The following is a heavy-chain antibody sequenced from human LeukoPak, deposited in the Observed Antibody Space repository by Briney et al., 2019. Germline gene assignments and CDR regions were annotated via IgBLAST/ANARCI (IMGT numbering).Heavy chain of an antibody. J-gene: IGHJ6*03. V-gene: IGHV1-2*02. CDR1: GGTFSSYA. Sequence: ASVKVSCKASGGTFSSYAISWVRQAPGQGLEWMGWINPSSGGTNYAPKFQDRVTMTRDTSINTAYMEMSRLRSDDRAVYYCARGIHMDVWGKGTTVTVSS. CDR2: INPSSGGT. CDR3: ARGIHMDV.